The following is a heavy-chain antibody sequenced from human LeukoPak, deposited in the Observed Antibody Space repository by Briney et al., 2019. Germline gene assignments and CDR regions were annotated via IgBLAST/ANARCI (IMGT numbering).Heavy chain of an antibody. Sequence: SETLSLTCTVSGGSISSYYWSWIRQPAGKGLEWIGRIYTSGSTNYNPSLKSRVTISVDTSKNQFSLKLSSVTAADTAVYYCARIIVVPAAKAAFDIWGQGTMVTVSS. CDR2: IYTSGST. J-gene: IGHJ3*02. CDR3: ARIIVVPAAKAAFDI. CDR1: GGSISSYY. V-gene: IGHV4-4*07. D-gene: IGHD2-2*01.